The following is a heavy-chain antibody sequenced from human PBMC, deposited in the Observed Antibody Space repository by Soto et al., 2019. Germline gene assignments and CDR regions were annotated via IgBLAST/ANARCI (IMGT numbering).Heavy chain of an antibody. V-gene: IGHV1-69*13. D-gene: IGHD3-22*01. J-gene: IGHJ4*02. CDR2: IIPIFGTA. Sequence: SVKVSCKASGGTFSSYAISWVRQAPGQGLEWMGGIIPIFGTANYAQKFQGRVTITADESTSTAYMELSSLRSEDTAVYYCARIIYDSSGYYAPFGYWGQGTLVTVSS. CDR3: ARIIYDSSGYYAPFGY. CDR1: GGTFSSYA.